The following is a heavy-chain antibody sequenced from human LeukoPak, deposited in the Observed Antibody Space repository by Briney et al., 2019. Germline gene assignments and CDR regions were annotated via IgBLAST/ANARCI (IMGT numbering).Heavy chain of an antibody. J-gene: IGHJ6*03. Sequence: PGGSLRLSCAASGFTFSSYNMNWVRQAPGKGLEWVSSISSSSSYIYYADSVKGRFTISRDNAKNSLYLQMNSLRAEDTAVYYCARVIAFRGYMDVWGKGTTVTVSS. CDR1: GFTFSSYN. CDR3: ARVIAFRGYMDV. D-gene: IGHD3-16*02. CDR2: ISSSSSYI. V-gene: IGHV3-21*01.